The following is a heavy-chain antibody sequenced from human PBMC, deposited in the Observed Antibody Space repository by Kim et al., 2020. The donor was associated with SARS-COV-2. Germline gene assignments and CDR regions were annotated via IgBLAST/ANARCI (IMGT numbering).Heavy chain of an antibody. Sequence: SQTLSLTCAISGDSVSSNSAAWNWIRQSPSRGLEWLGRTYYRSKWYNDYAVSVKSRITINPDTSKNQFSLQLNSVTPEDTAVYYCARVGYYYGSGSYYNEPRFDYWGQGTLVTVSS. CDR1: GDSVSSNSAA. D-gene: IGHD3-10*01. V-gene: IGHV6-1*01. J-gene: IGHJ4*02. CDR3: ARVGYYYGSGSYYNEPRFDY. CDR2: TYYRSKWYN.